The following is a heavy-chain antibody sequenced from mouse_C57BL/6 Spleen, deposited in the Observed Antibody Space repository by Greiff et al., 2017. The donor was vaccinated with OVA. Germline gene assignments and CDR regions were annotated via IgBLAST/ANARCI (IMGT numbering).Heavy chain of an antibody. Sequence: EVKLMESGGGLVKPGGSLKLSCAASGFTFSDYGMHWVRQAPEKGLEWVAYISSGSSTIYYADTVKGRFTISRDNAKNTLFLQMTSLRSEDTAMYYCARPDGYAMDYWGQGTSVTVSS. CDR3: ARPDGYAMDY. D-gene: IGHD2-3*01. J-gene: IGHJ4*01. V-gene: IGHV5-17*01. CDR2: ISSGSSTI. CDR1: GFTFSDYG.